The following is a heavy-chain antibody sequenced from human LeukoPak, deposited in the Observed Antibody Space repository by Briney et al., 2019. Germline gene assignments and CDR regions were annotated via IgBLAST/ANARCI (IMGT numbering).Heavy chain of an antibody. Sequence: SETLSLTCAVSGASISGSGYYWGWIRQPPGKGLEWIGNIYYSGSTYYNASLQSRVTISVDTSKNQFSLKLSSVTAADTAVYYCAGGTPYYYDSSGYSGGIDYWGQGTLVTVSS. CDR3: AGGTPYYYDSSGYSGGIDY. D-gene: IGHD3-22*01. CDR1: GASISGSGYY. V-gene: IGHV4-39*07. J-gene: IGHJ4*02. CDR2: IYYSGST.